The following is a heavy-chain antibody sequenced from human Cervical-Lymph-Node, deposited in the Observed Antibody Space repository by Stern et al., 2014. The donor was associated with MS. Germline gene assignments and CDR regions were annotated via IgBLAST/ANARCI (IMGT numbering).Heavy chain of an antibody. CDR1: GYTFTSYA. CDR2: INTANGDT. CDR3: GRGQQSFDP. V-gene: IGHV1-3*04. J-gene: IGHJ5*02. Sequence: VQLVESGAELKKPGASVKVSCTASGYTFTSYAIHWVRQAPGQRLEWMGRINTANGDTYYSEKFQGRVTFTRDTSANTAYMELFSLTSEDTTVYYCGRGQQSFDPWGQGTLVTVSA. D-gene: IGHD6-13*01.